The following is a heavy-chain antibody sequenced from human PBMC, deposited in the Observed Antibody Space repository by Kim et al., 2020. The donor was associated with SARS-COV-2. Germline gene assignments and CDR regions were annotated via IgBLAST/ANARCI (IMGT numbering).Heavy chain of an antibody. J-gene: IGHJ4*02. D-gene: IGHD1-26*01. CDR1: GFTFGDYA. Sequence: GGSLRLSCTASGFTFGDYAMSWFRQAPGKGLEWVGFIRSRAYGGTTEYAASVKGRFTISRDDSKSIAYLQMNSLKTEDTAVYYCTREVIVGVHFFGYWGQGTLVTVSS. CDR3: TREVIVGVHFFGY. CDR2: IRSRAYGGTT. V-gene: IGHV3-49*03.